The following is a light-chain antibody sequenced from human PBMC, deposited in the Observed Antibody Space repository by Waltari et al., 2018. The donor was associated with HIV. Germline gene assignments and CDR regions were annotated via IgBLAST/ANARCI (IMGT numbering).Light chain of an antibody. J-gene: IGKJ1*01. CDR3: HQTYTTPRT. Sequence: DIQMTQSPSSLSASVGDRVNITSRASQNISTSLNLYQQRLGKVPNLLIYAASSFPSGVPSRFSGSGSGTGFTLTIGSLQAEDLGTYFCHQTYTTPRTFGQGTKVEIK. V-gene: IGKV1-39*01. CDR1: QNISTS. CDR2: AAS.